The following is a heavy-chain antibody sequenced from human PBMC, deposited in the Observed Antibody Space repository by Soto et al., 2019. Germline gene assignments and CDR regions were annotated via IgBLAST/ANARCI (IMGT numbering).Heavy chain of an antibody. J-gene: IGHJ3*02. D-gene: IGHD6-13*01. CDR3: AKDPHPAAGTEAFDI. V-gene: IGHV3-23*01. CDR1: GFTFSSYA. CDR2: ISGSGGST. Sequence: GGSLRLSCAASGFTFSSYAMSWVRQAPGKGLEWVSAISGSGGSTYYADSVKGRFTISRDNSKKTLYLQINSLRAEDTAVYYCAKDPHPAAGTEAFDIWGQGTMVTVSS.